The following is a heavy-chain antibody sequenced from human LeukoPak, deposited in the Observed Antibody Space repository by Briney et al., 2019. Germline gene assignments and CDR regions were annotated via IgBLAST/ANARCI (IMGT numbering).Heavy chain of an antibody. Sequence: GGSLRLSCAASGFTFSSYAMSWVRQAPGKGLEWVSAISGSGGSTYYADSVKGRFTISRDNSKNTLYLQMNSLRAKDTAVYYCAQVLRFLEWLDYWGQGTLVTVSS. CDR2: ISGSGGST. V-gene: IGHV3-23*01. J-gene: IGHJ4*02. CDR3: AQVLRFLEWLDY. D-gene: IGHD3-3*01. CDR1: GFTFSSYA.